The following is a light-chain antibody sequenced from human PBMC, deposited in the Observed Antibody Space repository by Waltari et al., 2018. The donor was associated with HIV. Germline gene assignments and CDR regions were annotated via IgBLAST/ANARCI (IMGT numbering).Light chain of an antibody. J-gene: IGLJ3*02. CDR2: STN. CDR1: SGSGFTSYS. CDR3: VLYMGSGIGV. Sequence: QTVVTQEPSFSVSPGGTVTLTCGLSSGSGFTSYSLSWYQQPPGQAPRTLIYSTNTRSSGVPDRFSGSILGNKAALTITGAQADDESDYYCVLYMGSGIGVFGGGTKLTVL. V-gene: IGLV8-61*01.